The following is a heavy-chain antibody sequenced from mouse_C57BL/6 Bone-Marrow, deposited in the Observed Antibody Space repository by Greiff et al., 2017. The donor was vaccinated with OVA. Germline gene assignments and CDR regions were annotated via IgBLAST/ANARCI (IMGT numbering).Heavy chain of an antibody. CDR1: GFNIKDYY. J-gene: IGHJ1*03. V-gene: IGHV14-1*01. D-gene: IGHD3-1*01. CDR2: IDPEDGDT. CDR3: TRSRHGQWYFDV. Sequence: VQLQQSGAELVRPGASVKLSCTASGFNIKDYYMHWVKQRPEQGLEWIGRIDPEDGDTEYAPKFQGKATMTADTSSNTAYLQLSSLTSEDTAVYYCTRSRHGQWYFDVWGTGTTVTVSS.